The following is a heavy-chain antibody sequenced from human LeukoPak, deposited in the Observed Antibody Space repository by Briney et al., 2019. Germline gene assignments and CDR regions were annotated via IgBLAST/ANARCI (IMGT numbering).Heavy chain of an antibody. Sequence: SETLSLTCAVYGGSFSGFYWSWIRQPPGKGLEWIGEVTRTGDINYNPSLKSRVTLSLDASQNQFSLTVNSVTAADTAVYFCTSLSLMNPQLSYWYFDVWGRGTLVTVSS. CDR2: VTRTGDI. V-gene: IGHV4-34*01. CDR3: TSLSLMNPQLSYWYFDV. CDR1: GGSFSGFY. J-gene: IGHJ2*01. D-gene: IGHD1-1*01.